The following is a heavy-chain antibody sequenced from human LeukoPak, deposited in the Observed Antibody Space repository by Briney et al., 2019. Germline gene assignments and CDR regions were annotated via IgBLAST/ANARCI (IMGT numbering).Heavy chain of an antibody. CDR1: GFTFSSYW. CDR3: ARGYASIDY. Sequence: PGGSLRLSCAASGFTFSSYWMHWVRQAPGKGLVWVSRITTDGSSTIYADSVKGRFTISRDNAKNTLYLQMNSLRAEDTAVYYCARGYASIDYWGQGTLVTVSS. CDR2: ITTDGSST. J-gene: IGHJ4*02. V-gene: IGHV3-74*01. D-gene: IGHD5-12*01.